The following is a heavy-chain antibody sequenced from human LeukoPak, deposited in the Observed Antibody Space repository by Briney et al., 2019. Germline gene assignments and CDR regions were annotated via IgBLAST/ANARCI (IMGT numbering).Heavy chain of an antibody. V-gene: IGHV4-30-2*01. CDR1: GGSISSGGYS. Sequence: PSETLSLTCAVSGGSISSGGYSWSWNRQPPGKGLEWIGNVYLSGSTYYNPSLKSRVTISVDRSKNQFSLKLSSVTAAGTAVYYCARGDISGDWFDPWGQGTLVTVSS. CDR3: ARGDISGDWFDP. D-gene: IGHD3-10*01. J-gene: IGHJ5*02. CDR2: VYLSGST.